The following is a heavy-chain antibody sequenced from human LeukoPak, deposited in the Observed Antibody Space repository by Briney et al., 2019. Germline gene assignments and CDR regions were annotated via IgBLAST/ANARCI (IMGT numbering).Heavy chain of an antibody. CDR1: GGSISSYY. V-gene: IGHV4-59*13. CDR2: IYYSGST. D-gene: IGHD2/OR15-2a*01. CDR3: AREGTTIYGVVATRDGWFHP. J-gene: IGHJ5*02. Sequence: PSETVSLTCTVPGGSISSYYWSWIRQPPGKGLGWIGIIYYSGSTNYNPSLKSRVTISVDTSKNQFSLKLSSVTAADPAVCYCAREGTTIYGVVATRDGWFHPWRQGTVVTVSS.